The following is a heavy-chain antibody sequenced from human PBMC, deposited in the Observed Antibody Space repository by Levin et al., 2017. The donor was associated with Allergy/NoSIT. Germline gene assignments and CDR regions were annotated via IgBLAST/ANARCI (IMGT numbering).Heavy chain of an antibody. CDR1: GFSLTTRGMC. Sequence: SGPTLVKPTQTLTLTCTFSGFSLTTRGMCVTWIRQPPGKALEWLALIDWDDDKYYSTSLKTRLTISRDTSKNQVVLTMTNMDPVDTATYYCARMTYFDSSGYYSGRGWFDPWGQGTLVSVSS. CDR3: ARMTYFDSSGYYSGRGWFDP. CDR2: IDWDDDK. D-gene: IGHD3-22*01. V-gene: IGHV2-70*01. J-gene: IGHJ5*02.